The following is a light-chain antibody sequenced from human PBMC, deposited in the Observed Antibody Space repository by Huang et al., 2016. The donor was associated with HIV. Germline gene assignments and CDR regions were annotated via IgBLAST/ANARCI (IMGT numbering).Light chain of an antibody. CDR1: QNINTY. Sequence: IQMTQSPTSLSASIGDRVSIACRASQNINTYLNWYQQKPGKAPKLLISSASTLHSGVPSRVSGSGSGTDFTLTIRGLQLDDFATYYCQQSYSALSSFGPGTRLKIK. J-gene: IGKJ5*01. CDR2: SAS. V-gene: IGKV1-39*01. CDR3: QQSYSALSS.